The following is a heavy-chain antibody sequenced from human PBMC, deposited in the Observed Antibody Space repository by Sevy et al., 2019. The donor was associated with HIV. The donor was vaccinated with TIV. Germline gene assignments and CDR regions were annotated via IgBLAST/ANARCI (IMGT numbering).Heavy chain of an antibody. D-gene: IGHD6-19*01. Sequence: GGSLRLSCAASGFTFSSYAMSWVRQAPGKGLEWVSAISGSGGSTYYADSVKGRFTISRDNSKNTLYLQMNSLRAEDTAVHYCAKTVAGTQGDPNDYWGQGTLVTVSS. CDR3: AKTVAGTQGDPNDY. J-gene: IGHJ4*02. V-gene: IGHV3-23*01. CDR2: ISGSGGST. CDR1: GFTFSSYA.